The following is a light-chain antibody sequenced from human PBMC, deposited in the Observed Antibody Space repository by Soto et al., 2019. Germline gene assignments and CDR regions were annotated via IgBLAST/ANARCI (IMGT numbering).Light chain of an antibody. J-gene: IGLJ1*01. CDR2: SND. V-gene: IGLV1-44*01. Sequence: QSVLTQPPSASGTPGQRVTISCSGRSSNIGSNTVNWYQQLPGTAPKVLIYSNDERPSGVPDRFSGSKSGTSASLAISGLQSEDEADYYCAAWDDSLTNYVFGTGTKLTVL. CDR1: SSNIGSNT. CDR3: AAWDDSLTNYV.